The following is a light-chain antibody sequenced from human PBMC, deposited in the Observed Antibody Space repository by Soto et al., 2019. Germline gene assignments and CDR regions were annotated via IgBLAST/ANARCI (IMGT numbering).Light chain of an antibody. CDR2: GAS. V-gene: IGKV3-15*01. CDR3: QQYSNWPPYT. CDR1: QSVSSI. Sequence: EVLMTQSPATLSVSPGERATLSCRASQSVSSILAWYQQKPGQAPRLLIYGASTRATGVPARFSGSGSGTEFTLTISGLQSEDFAVYYCQQYSNWPPYTFGQGTKLEI. J-gene: IGKJ2*01.